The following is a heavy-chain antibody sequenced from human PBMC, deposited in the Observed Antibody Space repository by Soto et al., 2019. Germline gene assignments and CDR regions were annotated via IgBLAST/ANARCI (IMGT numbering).Heavy chain of an antibody. Sequence: EVQLVESGGDLVQPGGSLRLSCAASGLVFSNLWMTWVRQAPGKGLEWVANIALDSTTRVYVDSVKGRFTISRDNARNSLYLQMSSLRVEDTAVYYCATIKPGGYDYFDSWGQGTLVTVSS. CDR2: IALDSTTR. CDR1: GLVFSNLW. CDR3: ATIKPGGYDYFDS. D-gene: IGHD2-8*02. J-gene: IGHJ4*02. V-gene: IGHV3-7*01.